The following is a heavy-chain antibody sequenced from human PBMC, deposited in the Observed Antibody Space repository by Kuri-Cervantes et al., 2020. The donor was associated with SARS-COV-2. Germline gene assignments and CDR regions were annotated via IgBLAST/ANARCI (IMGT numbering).Heavy chain of an antibody. J-gene: IGHJ5*02. D-gene: IGHD6-19*01. V-gene: IGHV3-23*01. CDR3: AKIAGYNSGWYDD. CDR2: ITISGLST. Sequence: GVSLKISCGASGFTFSHYAMSWFRQAPGKGLEWVSTITISGLSTHYADSVKGRFTISRDNSKNTVYLQMNSLRADDTAVYYCAKIAGYNSGWYDDWGQGTLVTVSS. CDR1: GFTFSHYA.